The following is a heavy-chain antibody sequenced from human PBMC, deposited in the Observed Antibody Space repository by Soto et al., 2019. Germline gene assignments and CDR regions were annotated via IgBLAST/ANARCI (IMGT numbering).Heavy chain of an antibody. CDR3: ARGDYGDYGLYFDY. D-gene: IGHD4-17*01. CDR1: GGSISSGGYS. Sequence: KPSETLSLTCAVSGGSISSGGYSWSWIRQPPGKGLEWIGYIYHSGSTYYNPSLKSRVTISVDRSKNQFSLKLSSVTAADTAVYYCARGDYGDYGLYFDYWGQGTLVTVSS. CDR2: IYHSGST. V-gene: IGHV4-30-2*01. J-gene: IGHJ4*02.